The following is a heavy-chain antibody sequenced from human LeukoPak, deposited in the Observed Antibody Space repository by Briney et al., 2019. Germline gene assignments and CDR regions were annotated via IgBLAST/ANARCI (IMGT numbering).Heavy chain of an antibody. CDR1: GFSLSTSGMC. Sequence: SGPTLVNPTQPLTLTCTFSGFSLSTSGMCLSWIRQPPGKALEWLAHISWDDNKYYSTSLKTRLTISKDTSKNQVVLTMTNMDPVDTATYYCARMRILKYYYDSSGYLPFDYWGQGTLVTVSS. D-gene: IGHD3-22*01. CDR3: ARMRILKYYYDSSGYLPFDY. J-gene: IGHJ4*02. CDR2: ISWDDNK. V-gene: IGHV2-70*01.